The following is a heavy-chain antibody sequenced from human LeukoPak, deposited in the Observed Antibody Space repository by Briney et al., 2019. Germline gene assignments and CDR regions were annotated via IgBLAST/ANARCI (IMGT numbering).Heavy chain of an antibody. Sequence: SETLSLTCAVSGCSISSGGYSWSWIRQPPEKSLEWIGYIYHSGSTYYNPSLKSRVTISVDRSKNQFSLRLNSVTAADTAVYYCARSRAFNSGAFDPWGQGSLVTVSS. V-gene: IGHV4-30-2*02. CDR2: IYHSGST. J-gene: IGHJ5*02. CDR3: ARSRAFNSGAFDP. CDR1: GCSISSGGYS. D-gene: IGHD1-26*01.